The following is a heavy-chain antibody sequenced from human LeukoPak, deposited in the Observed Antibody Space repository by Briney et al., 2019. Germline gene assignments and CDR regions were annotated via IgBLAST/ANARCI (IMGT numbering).Heavy chain of an antibody. CDR3: ARRTYSNYFFDY. V-gene: IGHV3-11*01. CDR1: GFTFSDYY. J-gene: IGHJ4*02. Sequence: PGGSLGLSCAASGFTFSDYYMNWIRQAPGKGLEWVPYISGSGDSKFYADSVKGRFTISRDNAKNSLYLQMNSLRAEDTAVYYCARRTYSNYFFDYWGQGTLVTVSS. D-gene: IGHD4-11*01. CDR2: ISGSGDSK.